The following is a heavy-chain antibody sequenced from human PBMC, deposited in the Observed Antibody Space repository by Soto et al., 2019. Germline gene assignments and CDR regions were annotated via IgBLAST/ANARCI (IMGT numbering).Heavy chain of an antibody. V-gene: IGHV3-33*01. J-gene: IGHJ6*02. CDR2: IWYDGSNK. CDR3: ARELRGYSYFAYYGMDV. Sequence: QVQLVESGGGVVQPGRSLRLSCAASGFTFSSYGMHWVRQSPGKGLEWVAVIWYDGSNKYYADSEKGRFTISRDNSKNTLYLQINSLRAEDTAVYYCARELRGYSYFAYYGMDVWGQGTTVTVSS. D-gene: IGHD5-18*01. CDR1: GFTFSSYG.